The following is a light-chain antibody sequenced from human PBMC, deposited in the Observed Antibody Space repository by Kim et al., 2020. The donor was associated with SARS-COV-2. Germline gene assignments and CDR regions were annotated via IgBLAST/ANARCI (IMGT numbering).Light chain of an antibody. CDR3: QQYGSSPPWT. V-gene: IGKV3-20*01. J-gene: IGKJ1*01. Sequence: PGERATLSSRASQSVSGRYLAWYQQKPGQAPRLLMYDASTRATGIPDRFSGSGSGTDFTLTISRLEPEDFAVFYCQQYGSSPPWTFGQGTKVDIK. CDR1: QSVSGRY. CDR2: DAS.